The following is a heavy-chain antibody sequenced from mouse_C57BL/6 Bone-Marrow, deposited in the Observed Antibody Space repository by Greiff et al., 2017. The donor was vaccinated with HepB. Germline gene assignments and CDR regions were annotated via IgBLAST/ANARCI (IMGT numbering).Heavy chain of an antibody. D-gene: IGHD1-1*01. CDR3: ASPILLRYWYFDV. CDR1: GYTFTSYW. V-gene: IGHV1-53*01. CDR2: INPSNGGT. Sequence: VKLQQPGTELVKPGASVKLSCKASGYTFTSYWMHWVKQRPGQGLEWIGNINPSNGGTNYNEKFKSKATLTVDKSSSTAYMQLSSLTSEDSAVYYCASPILLRYWYFDVWGTGTTVTVSS. J-gene: IGHJ1*03.